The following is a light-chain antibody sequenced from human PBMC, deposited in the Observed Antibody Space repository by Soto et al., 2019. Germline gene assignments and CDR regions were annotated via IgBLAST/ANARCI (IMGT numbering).Light chain of an antibody. V-gene: IGLV2-14*03. CDR3: ISYTTTSTLV. J-gene: IGLJ3*02. Sequence: QSALTHPATASGSPGQTITIARTGTNRDVGAYTLVSWYKQRPGEAPKLITSEARNPPSGISYRCTGSKSGNTASLTISRLQAEDEADYYCISYTTTSTLVFAGGTK. CDR1: NRDVGAYTL. CDR2: EAR.